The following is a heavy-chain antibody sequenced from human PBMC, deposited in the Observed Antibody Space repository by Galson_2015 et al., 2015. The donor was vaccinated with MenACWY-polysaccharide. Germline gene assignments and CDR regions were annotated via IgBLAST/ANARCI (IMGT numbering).Heavy chain of an antibody. CDR3: ARDRRFFEY. Sequence: SLRLSCAASGFTFSSYSMNWVRQAPGKGLEWVSYISSSSSTIYYADSVKGRFTISRDNAKNSLYLRTNSLRAEDTAVYYCARDRRFFEYWGQGTLVTVSS. V-gene: IGHV3-48*01. CDR1: GFTFSSYS. CDR2: ISSSSSTI. D-gene: IGHD4-17*01. J-gene: IGHJ4*02.